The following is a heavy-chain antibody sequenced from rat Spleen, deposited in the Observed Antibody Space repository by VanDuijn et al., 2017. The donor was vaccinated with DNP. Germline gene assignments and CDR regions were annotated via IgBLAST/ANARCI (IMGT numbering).Heavy chain of an antibody. CDR2: ITSGGGTT. CDR1: GFTFSYYW. CDR3: ASLNNYNWFAY. Sequence: EVQLVESGGDLVQPGRSLKLSCVASGFTFSYYWMTWIRQVPGKGLEWIASITSGGGTTSYPDSVKGRFTISRDDAKNTLYLQMDSLRSEDTATYYCASLNNYNWFAYWGQGTLVTVSS. D-gene: IGHD1-10*01. J-gene: IGHJ3*01. V-gene: IGHV5-31*01.